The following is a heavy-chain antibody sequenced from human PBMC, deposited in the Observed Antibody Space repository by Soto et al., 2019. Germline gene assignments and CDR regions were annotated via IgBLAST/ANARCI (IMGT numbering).Heavy chain of an antibody. Sequence: EVQLVESGGGLVQPGGSLSLSCAASGFTFSAYSMNWVRQAPGKGLEWVSYISSRTNTIYYADSVQGRFTISRDDAKNSLYLQMDSLRAEDTAVYYCARDRRIAAAADFYFDSWGQGTLVTVSS. CDR2: ISSRTNTI. CDR1: GFTFSAYS. CDR3: ARDRRIAAAADFYFDS. D-gene: IGHD6-13*01. J-gene: IGHJ4*02. V-gene: IGHV3-48*01.